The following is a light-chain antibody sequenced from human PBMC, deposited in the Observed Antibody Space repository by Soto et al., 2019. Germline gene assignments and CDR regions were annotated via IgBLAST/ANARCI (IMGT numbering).Light chain of an antibody. J-gene: IGLJ3*02. CDR2: DND. CDR3: GTWDSSLRAVV. Sequence: QSVLTQPPSVSAAPGQKVTISCSGSSSNIGSNFGSWYQQLPGTAPKLLIYDNDKRPSGIPDRFAGSKSGTSATLGITGLQTGDEAEYYCGTWDSSLRAVVFGGGTKLTVL. CDR1: SSNIGSNF. V-gene: IGLV1-51*01.